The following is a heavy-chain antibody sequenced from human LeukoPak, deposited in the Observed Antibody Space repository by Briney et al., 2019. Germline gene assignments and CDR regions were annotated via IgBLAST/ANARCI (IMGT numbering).Heavy chain of an antibody. J-gene: IGHJ4*02. CDR3: VRGADTGYSSDS. D-gene: IGHD3-9*01. CDR2: INSDGRST. CDR1: GLTFSRYW. Sequence: GGSLRLFCVASGLTFSRYWMHWLRQAPGKELVWVSRINSDGRSTNYADSVKGRFSISRDNAENTLYLQMNSLRVEDTAVYYCVRGADTGYSSDSWGQGTLVTVSS. V-gene: IGHV3-74*01.